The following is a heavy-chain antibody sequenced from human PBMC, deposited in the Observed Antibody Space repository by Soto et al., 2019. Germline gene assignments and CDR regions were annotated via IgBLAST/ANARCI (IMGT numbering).Heavy chain of an antibody. Sequence: PGGSLRLSCAASGFTFDDYAMHWVRQAPGKGLEWVSGISWNSGSIGYADSVKGRFTISRDNAKNSLYLQMNSLRAEDTALYYCEKDLPDYDFWSGPGGNAFDIWGQGTMVTVS. V-gene: IGHV3-9*01. CDR3: EKDLPDYDFWSGPGGNAFDI. J-gene: IGHJ3*02. D-gene: IGHD3-3*01. CDR2: ISWNSGSI. CDR1: GFTFDDYA.